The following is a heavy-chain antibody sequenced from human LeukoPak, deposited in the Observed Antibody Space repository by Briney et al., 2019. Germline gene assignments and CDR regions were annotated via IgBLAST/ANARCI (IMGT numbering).Heavy chain of an antibody. J-gene: IGHJ4*02. D-gene: IGHD6-19*01. V-gene: IGHV3-30*02. Sequence: PGRSLRLSCAASGFILNNYYMHCVRQAPGKGLEWVASIQHGGGNQYYVDSVKGRFTISRDNSKNTLYLQMNSLRTEDTAVYYCAKREAVAAMLDFEYWGQGTLVTVSS. CDR1: GFILNNYY. CDR2: IQHGGGNQ. CDR3: AKREAVAAMLDFEY.